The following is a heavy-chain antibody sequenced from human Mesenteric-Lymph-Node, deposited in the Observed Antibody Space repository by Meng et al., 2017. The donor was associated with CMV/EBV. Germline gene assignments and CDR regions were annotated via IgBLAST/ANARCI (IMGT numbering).Heavy chain of an antibody. CDR1: GGSISSSSYY. D-gene: IGHD3-10*01. V-gene: IGHV4-39*07. Sequence: SETLSLTCTVSGGSISSSSYYWGWLRQPPGKGLEWIGSIYYSGSTYYNPSLKSRVTISVDTSKNQFSLKLSSVTAADTAVYYCAREERLRGVNYWGQGTLVTVSS. CDR3: AREERLRGVNY. J-gene: IGHJ4*02. CDR2: IYYSGST.